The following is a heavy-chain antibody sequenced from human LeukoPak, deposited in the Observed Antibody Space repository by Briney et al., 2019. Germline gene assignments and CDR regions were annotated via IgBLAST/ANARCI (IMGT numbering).Heavy chain of an antibody. Sequence: ASVKASCKASGYTFTDYDIHWVRQAPGRGLEWMGRINANSGGTKYAQRFQGRVIMNRDTSISTVYMELTSLTSDDTAVYYCARDRLAVAGRGGWGQGTLVTVSS. CDR2: INANSGGT. J-gene: IGHJ4*02. D-gene: IGHD6-13*01. CDR3: ARDRLAVAGRGG. CDR1: GYTFTDYD. V-gene: IGHV1-2*06.